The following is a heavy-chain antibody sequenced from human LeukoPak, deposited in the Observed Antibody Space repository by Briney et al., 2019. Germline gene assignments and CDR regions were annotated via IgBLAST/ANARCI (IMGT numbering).Heavy chain of an antibody. D-gene: IGHD3-22*01. CDR1: DGSISSSSYY. V-gene: IGHV4-39*07. CDR2: IFYSGST. CDR3: ARDGRYYYDRSGRGWFDP. J-gene: IGHJ5*02. Sequence: SETLSLTCTVSDGSISSSSYYWGWVRQPPGKGLEWVGNIFYSGSTYYNPSLKSRVTISVDTSKNQFSLRLTSVTAADTAVYFCARDGRYYYDRSGRGWFDPWGQGTLVTVSS.